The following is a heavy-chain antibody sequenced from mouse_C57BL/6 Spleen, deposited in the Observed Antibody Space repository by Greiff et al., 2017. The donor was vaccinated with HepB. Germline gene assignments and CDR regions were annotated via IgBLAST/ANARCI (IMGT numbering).Heavy chain of an antibody. V-gene: IGHV5-4*01. J-gene: IGHJ4*01. D-gene: IGHD2-3*01. CDR3: AREDDGYYGYYAMDY. CDR2: ISDGGSYT. Sequence: EVQLVESGGGLVKPGGSLKLSCAASGFTFSSYAMSWVRQTPEKRLEWVATISDGGSYTYYPDNVKGRFTISRDNAKNNLYLQMSHLKSEDTAMYYCAREDDGYYGYYAMDYWGQGTSVTVSS. CDR1: GFTFSSYA.